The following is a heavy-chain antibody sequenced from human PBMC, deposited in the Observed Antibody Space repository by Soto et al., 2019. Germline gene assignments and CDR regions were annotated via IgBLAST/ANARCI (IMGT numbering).Heavy chain of an antibody. V-gene: IGHV4-34*01. CDR3: ARGGTGANRYYYYYYGMDV. CDR2: INHSGST. CDR1: GGSFSGYY. Sequence: PSETLSLTCAVYGGSFSGYYWSWIRQPPGKGLEWIGEINHSGSTNYNPSLKSRVTISVDTSKNQFSLKLSSVTAADTAVYYCARGGTGANRYYYYYYGMDVWGQGNTVTVSS. J-gene: IGHJ6*02. D-gene: IGHD7-27*01.